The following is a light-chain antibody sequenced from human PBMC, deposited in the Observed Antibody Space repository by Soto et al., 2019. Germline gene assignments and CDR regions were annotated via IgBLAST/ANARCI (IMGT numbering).Light chain of an antibody. V-gene: IGKV3-20*01. CDR1: QSVSNNY. J-gene: IGKJ1*01. Sequence: EIVLTQSPGTLSLSPGERATLSCRASQSVSNNYLAWYQQKPGQSPRRLIYGASNGATGIPDRFSGSGSGTAVTFTISRLKREDYAVYYCQQYGSSGTFGQGTKVDIK. CDR2: GAS. CDR3: QQYGSSGT.